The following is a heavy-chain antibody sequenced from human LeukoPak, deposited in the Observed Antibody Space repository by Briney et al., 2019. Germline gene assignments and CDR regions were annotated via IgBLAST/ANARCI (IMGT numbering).Heavy chain of an antibody. CDR2: INPNSGGT. Sequence: ASVKVSCKASGYTFTGYYMHWVRQAPGQGLEWMGWINPNSGGTNYAQKFQGWVTMTRDTSISTAYMELSRLRSDDTAVYYCARCTWFGELFSPNYYYYYMDVWGKGTTVTVSS. J-gene: IGHJ6*03. V-gene: IGHV1-2*04. CDR3: ARCTWFGELFSPNYYYYYMDV. D-gene: IGHD3-10*01. CDR1: GYTFTGYY.